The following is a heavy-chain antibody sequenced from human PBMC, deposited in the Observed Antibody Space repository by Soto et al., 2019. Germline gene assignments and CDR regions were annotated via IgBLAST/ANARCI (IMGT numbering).Heavy chain of an antibody. Sequence: EVQLLESGGGLVQPGGSLRLSCAASGFTFSSYAMSWVRQAPGKGLEWVSAISGSGGSTYYADSVKGRFTISRGNSKNTLYLQMNSLRAEDTAVYYCAKGGQSPTDAFDICGQGTMVTVSS. CDR3: AKGGQSPTDAFDI. D-gene: IGHD1-26*01. V-gene: IGHV3-23*01. CDR1: GFTFSSYA. J-gene: IGHJ3*02. CDR2: ISGSGGST.